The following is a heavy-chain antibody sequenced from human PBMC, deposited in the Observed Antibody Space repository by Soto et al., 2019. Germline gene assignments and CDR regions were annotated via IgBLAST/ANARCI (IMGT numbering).Heavy chain of an antibody. J-gene: IGHJ4*02. CDR3: ARSGDNYNLLDY. CDR2: SSDSGTFT. Sequence: GSLRLSCGASGCTFRDYYMSWIRQAPGKGLEWLSYSSDSGTFTRYADSVKGRFSISRDNAKNSLYLQINRLRGEDTAIYSCARSGDNYNLLDYWGQGTPVTVSS. CDR1: GCTFRDYY. V-gene: IGHV3-11*06. D-gene: IGHD1-1*01.